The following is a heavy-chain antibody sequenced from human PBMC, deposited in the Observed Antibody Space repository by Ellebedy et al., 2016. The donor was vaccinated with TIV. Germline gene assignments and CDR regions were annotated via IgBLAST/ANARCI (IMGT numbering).Heavy chain of an antibody. D-gene: IGHD2-8*01. J-gene: IGHJ2*01. CDR1: GFTFSSYA. V-gene: IGHV3-23*01. CDR2: ISGSGGST. Sequence: GESLKISCAASGFTFSSYAMSWVRQAPGKGLEWVSAISGSGGSTYYADSVKGRFTISRDNSKNTLYLQMNSLRAEDTAVYYCAKSDGYWYFDLWGRGTLVTVSS. CDR3: AKSDGYWYFDL.